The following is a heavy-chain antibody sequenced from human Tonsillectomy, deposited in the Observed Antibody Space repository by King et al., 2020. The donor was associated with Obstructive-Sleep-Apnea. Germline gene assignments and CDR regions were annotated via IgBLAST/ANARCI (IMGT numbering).Heavy chain of an antibody. CDR2: SYCNDDK. CDR3: AHRREGYFDWSRSYFDY. D-gene: IGHD3-9*01. CDR1: GFSFSASGVC. Sequence: TLKESGPTLVKPTQTLTLTCTFSGFSFSASGVCVGWVRKPPGKAPAWLALSYCNDDKRYSPTLKSRHNITNDTSKNQEVLTMTNLDPVDTGTYYCAHRREGYFDWSRSYFDYWGQGTLVTVSS. V-gene: IGHV2-5*01. J-gene: IGHJ4*02.